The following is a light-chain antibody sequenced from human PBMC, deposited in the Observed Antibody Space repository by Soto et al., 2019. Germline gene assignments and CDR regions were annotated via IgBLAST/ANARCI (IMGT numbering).Light chain of an antibody. CDR1: QSISTY. V-gene: IGKV1-39*01. CDR2: AAS. J-gene: IGKJ2*01. CDR3: QQSYSTPYT. Sequence: DIQMTQSTSSLSASVGDRVTITCRASQSISTYLNWYQQRPGKAPNLLIYAASSLRSGVPSRFSGSGSGTEFTLTISSLTPEDFATFYCQQSYSTPYTFVQGTKLEIK.